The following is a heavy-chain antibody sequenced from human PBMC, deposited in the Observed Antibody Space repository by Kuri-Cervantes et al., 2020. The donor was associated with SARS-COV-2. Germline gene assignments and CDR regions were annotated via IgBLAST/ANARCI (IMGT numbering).Heavy chain of an antibody. Sequence: GGSLRLSCAVSGFTFSTYAVSWVRQAPGKGLEWVSNIGPSGTTKYYADSVKGRFTISRDNAKNSLYLQMNSLRVEDTALYYCARAYGDYVFREGLDSWGQGTLVTVSS. D-gene: IGHD4-17*01. J-gene: IGHJ4*02. V-gene: IGHV3-48*04. CDR3: ARAYGDYVFREGLDS. CDR2: IGPSGTTK. CDR1: GFTFSTYA.